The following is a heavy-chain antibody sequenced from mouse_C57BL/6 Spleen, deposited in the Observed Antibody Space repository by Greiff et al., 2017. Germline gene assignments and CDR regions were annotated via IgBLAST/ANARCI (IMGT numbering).Heavy chain of an antibody. Sequence: QVQLQQSGPELVKPGASVKISCKASGYSFTSYYIHWVKQRPGQGLEWIGWIYPGSGNTKYNEKFKGKATLTADTSSSTAYMQLSSLTSEDSAVYYCARGDYYGTDAMDYWGQGTSVTVSS. V-gene: IGHV1-66*01. D-gene: IGHD1-1*01. CDR2: IYPGSGNT. CDR3: ARGDYYGTDAMDY. J-gene: IGHJ4*01. CDR1: GYSFTSYY.